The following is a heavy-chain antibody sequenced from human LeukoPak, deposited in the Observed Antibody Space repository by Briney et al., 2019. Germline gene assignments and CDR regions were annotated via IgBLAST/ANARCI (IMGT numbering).Heavy chain of an antibody. CDR2: IYYSGST. D-gene: IGHD4-11*01. CDR1: GGSIRSYY. J-gene: IGHJ4*02. CDR3: ARVSMTAVSYYFDY. V-gene: IGHV4-59*01. Sequence: SETLSLTCTVSGGSIRSYYWSWIRQPPGKGLEWIGYIYYSGSTNYNPSLKGRVTISVDTSKNQFSLKLSSVTAADTAVYYCARVSMTAVSYYFDYWGQGTLVTVPS.